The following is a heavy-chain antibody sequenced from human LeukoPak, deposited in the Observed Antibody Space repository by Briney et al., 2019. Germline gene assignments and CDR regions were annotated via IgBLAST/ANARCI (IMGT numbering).Heavy chain of an antibody. V-gene: IGHV4-59*01. CDR3: ARGEYEDLVDN. CDR1: GGSISGYY. J-gene: IGHJ4*02. D-gene: IGHD1-26*01. Sequence: SETLSLTCTVSGGSISGYYWSWIRQSPGRRLEWIGYVYYSGNTNYNPSLKSRLTISLDTAKNQFSLKLSSVTSADTAVYYCARGEYEDLVDNWGQGTLVTVSS. CDR2: VYYSGNT.